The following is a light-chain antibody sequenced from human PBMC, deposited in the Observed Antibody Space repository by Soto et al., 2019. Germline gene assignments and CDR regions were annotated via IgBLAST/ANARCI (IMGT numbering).Light chain of an antibody. CDR3: ATWDDSLKGPV. CDR1: SSNIGSNT. Sequence: QAVVTQPPSASGTPGQRVTISCSGSSSNIGSNTVIWYQQLPGTAPKLLIYNNNQWPSGVPDRFSGSKSGTSASLAISGLQPEDEADYYCATWDDSLKGPVFGGGTKLTVL. J-gene: IGLJ2*01. CDR2: NNN. V-gene: IGLV1-44*01.